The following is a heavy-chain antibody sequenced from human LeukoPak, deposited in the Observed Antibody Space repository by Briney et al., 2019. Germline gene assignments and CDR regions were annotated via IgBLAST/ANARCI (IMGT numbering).Heavy chain of an antibody. J-gene: IGHJ5*02. CDR3: LCIVVVPAGNLFDP. D-gene: IGHD2-2*01. V-gene: IGHV3-23*01. CDR1: GFTFSSYA. Sequence: GGSLRLSCAASGFTFSSYAMSWVRQAPGKGLEWVSAISGSGGSTYYADSVKGRFTISRDNSENTLYLQMNSLRSEDTAVYYCLCIVVVPAGNLFDPWGQGTLVTVSS. CDR2: ISGSGGST.